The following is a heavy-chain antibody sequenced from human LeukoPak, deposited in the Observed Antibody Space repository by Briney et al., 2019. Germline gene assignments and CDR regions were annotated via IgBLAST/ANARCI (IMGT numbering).Heavy chain of an antibody. V-gene: IGHV3-23*01. CDR1: GLTFSSYA. CDR2: INGSGGST. CDR3: AKNDFSTEGDYYYYYMDV. D-gene: IGHD4-11*01. J-gene: IGHJ6*03. Sequence: GSLRLSCAASGLTFSSYAMSWIRQAPGKGLEWISAINGSGGSTYYADSVKGRFTIARDNSKNTLYLQMNRLRADDTVVYYCAKNDFSTEGDYYYYYMDVWGKGTTVTVSS.